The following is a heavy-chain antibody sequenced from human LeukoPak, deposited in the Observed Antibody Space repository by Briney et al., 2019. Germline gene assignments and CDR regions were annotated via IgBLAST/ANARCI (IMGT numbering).Heavy chain of an antibody. CDR3: ARPTLTRVGWFVP. Sequence: PGGCLRLSCAASGFTFSSYAMSWVRQAPGKGLEWVSAISGSGGSTYYADSVKGRFTISRDNYKNTLYLQMNSLRAEDTAVCYCARPTLTRVGWFVPWGQGTLVTVSS. J-gene: IGHJ5*02. CDR1: GFTFSSYA. D-gene: IGHD4-17*01. V-gene: IGHV3-23*01. CDR2: ISGSGGST.